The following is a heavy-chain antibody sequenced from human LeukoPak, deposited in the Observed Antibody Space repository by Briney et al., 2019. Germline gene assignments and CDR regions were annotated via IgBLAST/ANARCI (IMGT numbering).Heavy chain of an antibody. CDR3: ASNIRSYYYCGMDV. Sequence: SETLSLTCAVYGGSFSGYYWSWIRQPPGKGLEWIGEINHSGSTNYNPSLKSRVTISVDTSKNQFSLKLSSVTAADTAMYYCASNIRSYYYCGMDVWGQGTTVTVSS. CDR2: INHSGST. V-gene: IGHV4-34*01. CDR1: GGSFSGYY. J-gene: IGHJ6*02. D-gene: IGHD2-2*02.